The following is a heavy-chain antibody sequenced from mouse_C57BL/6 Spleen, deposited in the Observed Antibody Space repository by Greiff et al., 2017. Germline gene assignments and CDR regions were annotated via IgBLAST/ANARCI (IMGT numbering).Heavy chain of an antibody. CDR3: ARGYGSSYWFAY. CDR2: ISSGGSYT. V-gene: IGHV5-6*01. Sequence: EVQLVESGGDLVKPGGSLKLSCAASGFTFSSYGMSWVRQTPDKRLEWVATISSGGSYTYYPDSVKGRFTISRDNAKNTLYLQMSSLKSEDTAMYYCARGYGSSYWFAYWGQGTLVTVSA. CDR1: GFTFSSYG. J-gene: IGHJ3*01. D-gene: IGHD1-1*01.